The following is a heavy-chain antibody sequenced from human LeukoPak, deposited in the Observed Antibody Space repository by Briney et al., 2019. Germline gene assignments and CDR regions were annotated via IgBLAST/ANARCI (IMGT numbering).Heavy chain of an antibody. J-gene: IGHJ5*02. D-gene: IGHD2-15*01. CDR2: ISGDGSDT. CDR3: AKVNQLIGSGGTALLDT. Sequence: GGSLRLSCEASGFIFSNHWMHWVRQTPGKGLVWLSRISGDGSDTTYVDSVRGRFTISRDNAKNTLYLQMNSLRVEDTAIYYCAKVNQLIGSGGTALLDTWGQGTLVTVSS. V-gene: IGHV3-74*01. CDR1: GFIFSNHW.